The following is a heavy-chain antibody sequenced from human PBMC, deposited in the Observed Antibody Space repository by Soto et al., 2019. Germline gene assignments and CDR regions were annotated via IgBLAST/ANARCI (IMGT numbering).Heavy chain of an antibody. CDR1: GGSSSSGGYS. Sequence: SETLSLTSADSGGSSSSGGYSWTWILRPPGKGQEWICYMYHSESTYHNPSLKTRVTIAVDGSKSQCSLKLSSVTAADTAVYYGARVEVVTDAFDIWGQVTMVTVSS. V-gene: IGHV4-30-2*01. D-gene: IGHD2-21*02. CDR2: MYHSEST. CDR3: ARVEVVTDAFDI. J-gene: IGHJ3*02.